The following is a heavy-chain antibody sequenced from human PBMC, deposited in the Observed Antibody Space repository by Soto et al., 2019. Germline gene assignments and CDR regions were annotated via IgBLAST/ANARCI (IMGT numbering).Heavy chain of an antibody. V-gene: IGHV3-30*18. J-gene: IGHJ6*02. CDR1: GFTFSSYG. CDR3: ANTPYSYYRDSSLYYYGMDV. Sequence: QVQLVVSGGGVVQPGRSLRLSCAASGFTFSSYGMHWVRQAPGKGLEWVAVISYDGSNKYYADSVKGRFTISRDNSKNTLYLQMNSLRAADTAVYYCANTPYSYYRDSSLYYYGMDVWGPGTTVTVSS. D-gene: IGHD4-17*01. CDR2: ISYDGSNK.